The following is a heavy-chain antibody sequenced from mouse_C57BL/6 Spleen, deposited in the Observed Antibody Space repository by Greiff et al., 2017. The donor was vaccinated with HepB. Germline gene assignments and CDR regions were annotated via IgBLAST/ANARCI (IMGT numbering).Heavy chain of an antibody. J-gene: IGHJ3*01. Sequence: EVQLQQSGAELVRPGASVKLSCTASGFNIKDDYMHWVKQRPEQGLEWIGWIDPENGDTEYASKFQGKATITADTSSNTAYLQLSSLTSEDPSVYYCTYGYEGFAYWGQGTLVTVSA. CDR2: IDPENGDT. V-gene: IGHV14-4*01. D-gene: IGHD2-2*01. CDR1: GFNIKDDY. CDR3: TYGYEGFAY.